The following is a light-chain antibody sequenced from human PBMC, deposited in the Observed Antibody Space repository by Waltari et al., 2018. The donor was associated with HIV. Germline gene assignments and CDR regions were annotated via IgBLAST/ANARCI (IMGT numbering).Light chain of an antibody. Sequence: QSALPQPRSVSGSPGQSVTISCPGTSSDVGAYNRLSWYQQHPGKAPKVVIYDVRERPAGVPDRFSGSKSANTASLTISGLQADDEADYHCCSFAGSYIVFGTGTKVTVL. V-gene: IGLV2-11*01. CDR2: DVR. CDR3: CSFAGSYIV. CDR1: SSDVGAYNR. J-gene: IGLJ1*01.